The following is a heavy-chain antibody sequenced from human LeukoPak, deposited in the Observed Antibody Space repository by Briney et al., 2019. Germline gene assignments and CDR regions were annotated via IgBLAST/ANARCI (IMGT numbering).Heavy chain of an antibody. CDR3: AGDRGYLQFDY. D-gene: IGHD3-10*01. V-gene: IGHV3-23*01. CDR2: ISGSGGNT. J-gene: IGHJ4*02. Sequence: GESLRLSCAASGLTFSSSAMSWVRQAPGKRLEWVSGISGSGGNTYYADPVKGRFTISRDNAENSLYLQLNSLRAEDTAMYYCAGDRGYLQFDYWGQGTLVTVSS. CDR1: GLTFSSSA.